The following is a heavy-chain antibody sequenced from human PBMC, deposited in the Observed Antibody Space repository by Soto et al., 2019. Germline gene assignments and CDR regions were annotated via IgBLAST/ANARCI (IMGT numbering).Heavy chain of an antibody. Sequence: QVQLVESGGGVVQPGRSLRLSCEVSGFTLSSYGMHWVRQAPGKGLEWVALISFDGVNAYYDDSVKGRFAISRDNSKNTLYLQMNSLRPEDTAVYYCTNGLGWLSLDYWGQGTLVTVSP. D-gene: IGHD5-12*01. V-gene: IGHV3-30*18. J-gene: IGHJ4*02. CDR1: GFTLSSYG. CDR2: ISFDGVNA. CDR3: TNGLGWLSLDY.